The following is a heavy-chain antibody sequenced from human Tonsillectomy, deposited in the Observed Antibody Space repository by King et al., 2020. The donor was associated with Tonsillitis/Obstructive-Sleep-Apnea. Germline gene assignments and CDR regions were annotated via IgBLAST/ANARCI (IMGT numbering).Heavy chain of an antibody. Sequence: VQLVESGGGVVQPGGSLRLSCAASGFTFDDYAMHWVRQAPGKGLEWVSLISGDGGSTYYADSVQGRFTISRDNSKNSLYLQMNSLRTEDTALYYCAKDPRGSRLWAFDFWGQGTMVTVSS. CDR3: AKDPRGSRLWAFDF. V-gene: IGHV3-43*02. D-gene: IGHD4/OR15-4a*01. CDR1: GFTFDDYA. J-gene: IGHJ3*01. CDR2: ISGDGGST.